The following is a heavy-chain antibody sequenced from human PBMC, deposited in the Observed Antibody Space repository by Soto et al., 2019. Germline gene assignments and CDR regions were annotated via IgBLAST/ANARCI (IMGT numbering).Heavy chain of an antibody. CDR2: IYYSGST. Sequence: PSETLSLTCTVSGGSISSGDYYWSWIRQPPGKGLEWIGYIYYSGSTYYNPSLKSRVTISVDTSKNQFSLKLSSVTAADTAVYYCARGTAVLSRYKPDTFLYGSGSYPDYWGQGTLVTISS. V-gene: IGHV4-30-4*01. CDR1: GGSISSGDYY. D-gene: IGHD3-10*01. J-gene: IGHJ4*02. CDR3: ARGTAVLSRYKPDTFLYGSGSYPDY.